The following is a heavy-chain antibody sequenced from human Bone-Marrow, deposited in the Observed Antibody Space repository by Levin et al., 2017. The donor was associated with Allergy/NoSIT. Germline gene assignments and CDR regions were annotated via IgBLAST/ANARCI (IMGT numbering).Heavy chain of an antibody. J-gene: IGHJ4*02. CDR2: IRSKAFGGAT. CDR1: GFSFGDYP. V-gene: IGHV3-49*03. CDR3: TRATINWSLDF. D-gene: IGHD1-20*01. Sequence: GGSLRLSCTASGFSFGDYPMSWFRQAPGKGLEWVGFIRSKAFGGATEYAASVKDRFTMSRDDSKSIAYLQMNSLKTEDTAVYYCTRATINWSLDFWGQGILVTVSS.